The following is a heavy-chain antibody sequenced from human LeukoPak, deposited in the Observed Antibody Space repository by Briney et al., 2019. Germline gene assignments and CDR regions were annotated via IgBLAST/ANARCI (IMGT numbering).Heavy chain of an antibody. CDR2: IYPGDSDT. CDR1: GYSFTSYC. D-gene: IGHD3-16*01. V-gene: IGHV5-51*01. J-gene: IGHJ6*03. Sequence: GESLKISCKGSGYSFTSYCIGWVRQMPGKGLEWMGIIYPGDSDTRYSPSFQGQVTISADKSISTAYLQWSSLKASDTAMYYCARQGLPSYYYYYMDVWGKGTTVTVSS. CDR3: ARQGLPSYYYYYMDV.